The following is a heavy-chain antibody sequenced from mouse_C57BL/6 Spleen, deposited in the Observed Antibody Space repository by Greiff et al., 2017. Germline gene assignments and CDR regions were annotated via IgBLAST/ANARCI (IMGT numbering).Heavy chain of an antibody. J-gene: IGHJ2*01. D-gene: IGHD1-1*01. V-gene: IGHV1-55*01. Sequence: VKLQQPGAELVKPGASVKMSCKASGYTFTSYWLTWVKQRPGQGLEWIGDIYPGSGSTNYNEKFKSKATLTVDTSSSTAYMQLSRLTSEDSAGSNCAREPTVVAREHDYWGQGTTLTVSS. CDR1: GYTFTSYW. CDR3: AREPTVVAREHDY. CDR2: IYPGSGST.